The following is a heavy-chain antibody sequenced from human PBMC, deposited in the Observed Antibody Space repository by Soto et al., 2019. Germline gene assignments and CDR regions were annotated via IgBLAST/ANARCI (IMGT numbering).Heavy chain of an antibody. Sequence: SETLSLTCTVSGGSISSYYWIWIRQPPGKGLEWIGYIYYSGSTNYNPSLKSRVTISVDTSKNQFSLKLSSVTAADTAVYYCARGGSSSHGNDYWGQGTLVTVSS. D-gene: IGHD2-2*01. V-gene: IGHV4-59*01. CDR1: GGSISSYY. CDR2: IYYSGST. J-gene: IGHJ4*02. CDR3: ARGGSSSHGNDY.